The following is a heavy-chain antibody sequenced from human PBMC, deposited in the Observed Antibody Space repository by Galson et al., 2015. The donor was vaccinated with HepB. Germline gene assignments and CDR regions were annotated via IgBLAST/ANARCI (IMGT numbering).Heavy chain of an antibody. D-gene: IGHD6-6*01. J-gene: IGHJ3*02. CDR3: ARVGAARRGNAFDI. Sequence: SVKVSCKASGYTFTGYYMHWVRQAPGQGLEWMGWINPNSGGTNYAQKFQGWVTMTRDTSIGTAYMELSRLRSDDTAVYYCARVGAARRGNAFDIWGQGTMVTVSS. CDR2: INPNSGGT. V-gene: IGHV1-2*04. CDR1: GYTFTGYY.